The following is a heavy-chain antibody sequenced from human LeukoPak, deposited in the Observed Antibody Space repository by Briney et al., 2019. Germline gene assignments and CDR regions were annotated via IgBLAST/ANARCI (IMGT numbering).Heavy chain of an antibody. J-gene: IGHJ4*02. CDR1: GGSFSGYY. Sequence: SETLSLTCAVYGGSFSGYYWSWIRQPPGKGLEWIGEINHSGSTNYNPSLKSRVTISVDTSKNQFSLKLSSVTAADTAAYYCARAELVSNYFDYWGQGTLVTVSS. CDR3: ARAELVSNYFDY. V-gene: IGHV4-34*01. D-gene: IGHD3-10*01. CDR2: INHSGST.